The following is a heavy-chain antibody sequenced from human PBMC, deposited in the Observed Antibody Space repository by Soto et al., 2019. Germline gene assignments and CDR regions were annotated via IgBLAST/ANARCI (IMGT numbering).Heavy chain of an antibody. J-gene: IGHJ4*02. D-gene: IGHD5-18*01. CDR1: GYTFTANG. Sequence: QVQLVQSGAEVKKPGASVTVSCKASGYTFTANGVSWVRQAPGHGLEWIGWISTSNGDTYYAHSLQGRVTMTTDTSTSTAYLEVRSLRTDDTAVYWCARDVGYSYGYGYGDWGQGTLVTVSS. CDR2: ISTSNGDT. CDR3: ARDVGYSYGYGYGD. V-gene: IGHV1-18*04.